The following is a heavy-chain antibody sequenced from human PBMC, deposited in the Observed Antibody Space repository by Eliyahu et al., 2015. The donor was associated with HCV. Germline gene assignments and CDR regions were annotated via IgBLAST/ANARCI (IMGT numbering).Heavy chain of an antibody. D-gene: IGHD2-21*01. J-gene: IGHJ5*02. Sequence: SNAWMNWVRQAPGKGLEWVGRIKSKTDGGTTDYAAPLKGRFTISRDDSKNTLYLQMNSLKTEDTAVYYCTTDRRVVNWFDPWGQGTLVTVSS. CDR2: IKSKTDGGTT. V-gene: IGHV3-15*07. CDR1: SNAW. CDR3: TTDRRVVNWFDP.